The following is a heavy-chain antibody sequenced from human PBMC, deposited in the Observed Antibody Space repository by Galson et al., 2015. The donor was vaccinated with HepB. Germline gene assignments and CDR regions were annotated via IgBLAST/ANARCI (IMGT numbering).Heavy chain of an antibody. V-gene: IGHV3-64D*06. J-gene: IGHJ5*02. CDR3: VKDKDDFPGGNWFDP. CDR1: GFTFSSYA. Sequence: SLRLSCAASGFTFSSYAMHWVRQAPGKGLEYVSAISSNGGSTYYADSVKGRLTISRDNSKNTLYLQMSSLRAEDTAVYYCVKDKDDFPGGNWFDPWGQGTLVTVSS. CDR2: ISSNGGST. D-gene: IGHD3-3*01.